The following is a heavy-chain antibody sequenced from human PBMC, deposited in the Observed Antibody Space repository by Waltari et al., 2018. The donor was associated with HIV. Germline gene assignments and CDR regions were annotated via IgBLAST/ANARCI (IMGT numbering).Heavy chain of an antibody. V-gene: IGHV1-3*01. CDR2: VNPGNGNT. CDR3: MRGPSCSGGTCYPVFDL. Sequence: QVQLVQSGPEIKKPGASVTISCKASGYNFTSFGFHWMRQAPGQRPEWGALVNPGNGNTKYSRKLQARLTVTRDEFAETAYRARTSLTFEDTAVFYCMRGPSCSGGTCYPVFDLWGQGTLVIVSS. CDR1: GYNFTSFG. D-gene: IGHD2-15*01. J-gene: IGHJ4*02.